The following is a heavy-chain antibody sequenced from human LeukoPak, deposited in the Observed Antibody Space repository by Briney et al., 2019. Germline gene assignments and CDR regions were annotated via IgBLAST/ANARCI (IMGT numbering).Heavy chain of an antibody. CDR2: ISSSSSTI. J-gene: IGHJ4*02. CDR1: GFTFSSYS. Sequence: GGSLRLSCAASGFTFSSYSMNWVRQAPGKGLEWVSYISSSSSTIYYADSVKGRFTISRDNAKNSLYLQMNSLRAEDTAVYYCARDLTAYGSGSYDYWGQGTLVTVSS. CDR3: ARDLTAYGSGSYDY. V-gene: IGHV3-48*04. D-gene: IGHD3-10*01.